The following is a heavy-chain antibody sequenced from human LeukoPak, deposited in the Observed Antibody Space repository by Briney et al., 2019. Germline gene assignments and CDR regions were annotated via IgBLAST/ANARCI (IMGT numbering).Heavy chain of an antibody. CDR2: IYYSGST. D-gene: IGHD4-11*01. Sequence: SETLSLTCTVSGGSISSYYWSWIRQPPGKGLEWIGYIYYSGSTNYNPSLESRVTISVDTSKNQFSLKLSSVTAADTAVYYCARSGNIRYSNYVSYLDYWGQGTLVTVSS. V-gene: IGHV4-59*01. CDR3: ARSGNIRYSNYVSYLDY. J-gene: IGHJ4*02. CDR1: GGSISSYY.